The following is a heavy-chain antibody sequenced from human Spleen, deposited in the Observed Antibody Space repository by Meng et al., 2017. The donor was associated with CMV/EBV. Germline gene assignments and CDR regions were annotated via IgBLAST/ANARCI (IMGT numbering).Heavy chain of an antibody. CDR2: ISGSGGST. V-gene: IGHV3-23*01. J-gene: IGHJ6*02. Sequence: GESLKISCAASGFTFSSYAMSWVRQAPGKGLEWVSAISGSGGSTYYADSVKGRFTIYRDNSKNTLYLQINSLRAEDTAVYYCAKDLWGGGTDVWGQGTTVTVSS. CDR3: AKDLWGGGTDV. D-gene: IGHD2-21*01. CDR1: GFTFSSYA.